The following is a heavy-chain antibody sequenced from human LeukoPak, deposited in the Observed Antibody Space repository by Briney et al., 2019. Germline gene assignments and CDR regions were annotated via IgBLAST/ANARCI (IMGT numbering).Heavy chain of an antibody. CDR3: AKSHGSGWYYYDY. J-gene: IGHJ4*02. V-gene: IGHV3-30*02. CDR1: GFTFGSYG. CDR2: IRYDGNEK. Sequence: PGGSLRLSCAASGFTFGSYGMCWVRQAPGKGLEWVALIRYDGNEKYYTDSVKGRFTISRDKSKNSLYLQMNSLRTEDTAVYYCAKSHGSGWYYYDYWGQGTLVTVSS. D-gene: IGHD6-19*01.